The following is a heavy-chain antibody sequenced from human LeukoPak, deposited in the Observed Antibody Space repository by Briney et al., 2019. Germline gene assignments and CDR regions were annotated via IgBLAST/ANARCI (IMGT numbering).Heavy chain of an antibody. Sequence: SETLSLTCSVSGGSISSGGYYWSWIRQQPRKAMEWIGNIYYSGATYYNPSLDGRVTMSLDESSNQLSLNLTSVTAADTAIYYCSRESGAFCPFGYWGQGTLVIVPS. CDR2: IYYSGAT. V-gene: IGHV4-31*03. CDR1: GGSISSGGYY. CDR3: SRESGAFCPFGY. D-gene: IGHD1-26*01. J-gene: IGHJ4*02.